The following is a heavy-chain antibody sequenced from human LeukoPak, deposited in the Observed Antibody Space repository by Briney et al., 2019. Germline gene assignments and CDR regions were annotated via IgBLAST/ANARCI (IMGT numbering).Heavy chain of an antibody. CDR3: ARDSSSSLGAFDI. V-gene: IGHV1-46*01. CDR2: INPSGGST. J-gene: IGHJ3*02. D-gene: IGHD6-6*01. Sequence: GASVKVSCKASGYTFTSYYMHWVRQAPGQGLEWVGIINPSGGSTSYAQKFQGRVTMTRDTSISTAYMELSRLRSDDTAVYYCARDSSSSLGAFDIWGQGTMVTVSS. CDR1: GYTFTSYY.